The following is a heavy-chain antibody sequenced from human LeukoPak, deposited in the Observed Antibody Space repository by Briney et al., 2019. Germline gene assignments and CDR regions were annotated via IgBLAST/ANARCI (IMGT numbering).Heavy chain of an antibody. CDR1: GYTFTSYG. J-gene: IGHJ4*02. V-gene: IGHV1-18*01. CDR2: ISAYDGNT. D-gene: IGHD2-2*01. Sequence: ASVKVSCKASGYTFTSYGISWVRQAPGQGLEWMGWISAYDGNTNYAQKLQGRVTMTTDTSTSTAYMELRSLRSDDTAVYYCARGDCSSTSCSMSLYFDYWGQGTLVTVSS. CDR3: ARGDCSSTSCSMSLYFDY.